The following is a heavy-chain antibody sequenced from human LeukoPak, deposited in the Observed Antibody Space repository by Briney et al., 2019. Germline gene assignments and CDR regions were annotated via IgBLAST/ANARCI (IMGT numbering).Heavy chain of an antibody. D-gene: IGHD3-10*01. V-gene: IGHV4-39*07. CDR1: GGSISSSSYY. CDR2: IYYSGST. CDR3: AREPGSGGGGYYMDV. Sequence: PSETLSLTCTVSGGSISSSSYYWGWIRQPPGKGLEWSVSIYYSGSTYYNPSLKSRVTISVNTSKNQCSLKLSSVTAAATAVYYCAREPGSGGGGYYMDVWGKGTTVTVSS. J-gene: IGHJ6*03.